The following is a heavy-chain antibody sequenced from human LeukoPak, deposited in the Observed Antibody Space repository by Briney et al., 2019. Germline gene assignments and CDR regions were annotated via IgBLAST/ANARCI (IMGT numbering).Heavy chain of an antibody. D-gene: IGHD1-26*01. V-gene: IGHV3-64D*09. CDR1: GFTISNYW. CDR3: VKDVGGSYAFDY. Sequence: PGGSLRLSCAASGFTISNYWMTWVRQAPGKGLEYVSGINDNGGRTHYGDSVKGRFSISRDNSKNTLHLQMSTLRAEDTALYYCVKDVGGSYAFDYWGQGILVTVAS. J-gene: IGHJ4*02. CDR2: INDNGGRT.